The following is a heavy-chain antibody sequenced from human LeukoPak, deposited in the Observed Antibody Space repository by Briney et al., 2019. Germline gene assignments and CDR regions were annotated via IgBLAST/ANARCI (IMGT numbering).Heavy chain of an antibody. CDR2: ISYDGSNK. V-gene: IGHV3-30*04. CDR1: GFTFSSYE. J-gene: IGHJ4*02. CDR3: ASPADTAMVTASY. Sequence: GGSLRLSCAASGFTFSSYEMNWVRQAPGKGLEWVAVISYDGSNKYYADSVKGRFTISRDNSKNTLYLQMNSLRAEDTAVYYCASPADTAMVTASYWGQGTLVTVSS. D-gene: IGHD5-18*01.